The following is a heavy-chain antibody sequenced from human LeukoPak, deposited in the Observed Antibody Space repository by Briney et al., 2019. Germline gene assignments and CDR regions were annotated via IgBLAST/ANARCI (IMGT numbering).Heavy chain of an antibody. J-gene: IGHJ4*02. CDR1: GFNFSTYE. CDR2: ISPSGETI. CDR3: ARDMIRGSWGRAPFDF. Sequence: GGSLRLSCEASGFNFSTYEMNWVRQAPGKGLEWLSYISPSGETIYWADSVKGRSSISRDNVKKLVFLQMSRLRVEDTAVYYCARDMIRGSWGRAPFDFWGQGTLVTVSS. D-gene: IGHD3-10*01. V-gene: IGHV3-48*03.